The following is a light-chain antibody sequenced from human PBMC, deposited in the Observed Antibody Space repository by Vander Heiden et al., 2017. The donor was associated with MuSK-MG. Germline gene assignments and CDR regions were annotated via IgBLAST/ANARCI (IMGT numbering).Light chain of an antibody. CDR2: LGS. CDR1: QSLLHSNGYNY. Sequence: DLVMTQSPLSLPVTPGEPASISCRSSQSLLHSNGYNYLDWYLQKPGQSPQLLIYLGSNRASGVPDRFSGSGSGTDFTLKISRVEAEDVGVYYCRQALQNPHTFGQGTKVEIK. V-gene: IGKV2-28*01. J-gene: IGKJ1*01. CDR3: RQALQNPHT.